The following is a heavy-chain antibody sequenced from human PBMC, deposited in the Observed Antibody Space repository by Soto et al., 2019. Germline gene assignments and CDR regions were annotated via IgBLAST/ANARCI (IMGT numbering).Heavy chain of an antibody. J-gene: IGHJ4*02. CDR2: TRNKAHSYTT. Sequence: SCAVSGFTLSDHYMDWVRQAPGKGLEWIGRTRNKAHSYTTEYAASVKGRFTISRDDSNNSVYLQMNSLTTEDTAVYHCARVLCLAGPCYTVDWGQGTLVTVSS. V-gene: IGHV3-72*01. CDR1: GFTLSDHY. CDR3: ARVLCLAGPCYTVD. D-gene: IGHD6-13*01.